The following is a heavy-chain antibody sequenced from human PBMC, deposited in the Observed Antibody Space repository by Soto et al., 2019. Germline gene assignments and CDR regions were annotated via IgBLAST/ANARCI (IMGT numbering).Heavy chain of an antibody. D-gene: IGHD2-2*01. CDR2: MNPNSGNT. V-gene: IGHV1-8*01. CDR1: GYTFTSYD. CDR3: ARGQYCSSTSCIGADAFDI. J-gene: IGHJ3*02. Sequence: ASVKVSCKASGYTFTSYDMKWVRQATEQGLGWMGWMNPNSGNTGYAQKFQGRVTMTRNTSISTAYMELSSLRSEDTAVYYCARGQYCSSTSCIGADAFDIWGQGTMVTVSS.